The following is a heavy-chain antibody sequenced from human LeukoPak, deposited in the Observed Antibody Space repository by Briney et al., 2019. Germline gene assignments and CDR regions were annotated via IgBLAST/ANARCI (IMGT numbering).Heavy chain of an antibody. V-gene: IGHV1-2*02. Sequence: ASETLSRKASGYTFTCIFMHWVRQAPGQGLERMGWINPSIGDAYYAQKFQGRVPMTRDRSINTAYMELSRLTSDDTAVYYCARMDLDGGDSIGFDSWGQGTLVTVSS. CDR2: INPSIGDA. CDR1: GYTFTCIF. D-gene: IGHD2-21*02. J-gene: IGHJ5*01. CDR3: ARMDLDGGDSIGFDS.